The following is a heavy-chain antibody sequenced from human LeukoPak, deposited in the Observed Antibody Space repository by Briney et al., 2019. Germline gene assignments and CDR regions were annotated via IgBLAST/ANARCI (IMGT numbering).Heavy chain of an antibody. CDR3: ATYRQVLLPFES. D-gene: IGHD2-8*02. V-gene: IGHV3-21*04. Sequence: GGSLRLSCAASGFTFSSYSMNWVRQPPGKGLEWVSSIFPSGGEIHCADSVRGRFTISRDNSKSTLSLQMNSLRAEDTAIYYCATYRQVLLPFESWGQGTLVTVSS. CDR1: GFTFSSYS. CDR2: IFPSGGEI. J-gene: IGHJ4*02.